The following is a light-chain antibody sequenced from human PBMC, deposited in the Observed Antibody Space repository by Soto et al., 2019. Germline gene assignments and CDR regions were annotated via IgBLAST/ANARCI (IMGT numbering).Light chain of an antibody. CDR1: QFINRY. Sequence: DIQMTQSPSSLSASVGDRVTITCRASQFINRYLNWYQQKPGKAPKLLINAASSLQSGVPSRFIGSKAGTDFTLTISSLQPEDIATYYCQQTYNPPWTFGQGTTVEVK. J-gene: IGKJ1*01. V-gene: IGKV1-39*01. CDR2: AAS. CDR3: QQTYNPPWT.